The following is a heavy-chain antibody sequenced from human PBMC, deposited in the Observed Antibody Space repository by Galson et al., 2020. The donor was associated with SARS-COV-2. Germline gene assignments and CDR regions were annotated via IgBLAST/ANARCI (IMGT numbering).Heavy chain of an antibody. J-gene: IGHJ6*02. V-gene: IGHV1-69*13. CDR2: IIPIFGTA. CDR1: GGTLSSYA. Sequence: SVKVSCKASGGTLSSYAISWVRQAPGQGLEWMGGIIPIFGTANYAQKFQGRVTITADESTSTAYMELSSLRSEDTAVYYCANPRTYGGSLYGMDVWGQGTTVTVSS. CDR3: ANPRTYGGSLYGMDV. D-gene: IGHD4-17*01.